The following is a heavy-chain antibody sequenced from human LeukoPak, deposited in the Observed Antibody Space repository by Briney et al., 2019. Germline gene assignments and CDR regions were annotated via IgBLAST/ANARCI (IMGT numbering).Heavy chain of an antibody. D-gene: IGHD3-22*01. CDR1: GGSIISYY. V-gene: IGHV4-59*01. Sequence: SETLSLTCTVSGGSIISYYWSWIRQPPGKGLEWIGYTYYSGSTNYNPSLKSRVTISLDTSKNQFSLKLSSVTAADTAVYFCARDSPHSYYSDSSGYFDYWGQGTLVTVSS. J-gene: IGHJ4*02. CDR3: ARDSPHSYYSDSSGYFDY. CDR2: TYYSGST.